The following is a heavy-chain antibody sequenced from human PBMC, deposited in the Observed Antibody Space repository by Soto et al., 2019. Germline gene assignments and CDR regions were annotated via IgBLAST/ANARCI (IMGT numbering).Heavy chain of an antibody. D-gene: IGHD6-19*01. Sequence: EVQLVESGGGLIQPGGSLRLSCAASGFAVSRKYMTWVRQAPGKGLEWVSVIYGGGTTYYADSVKGRFTISRDTSKNTLYLQMNSLRAEDTAVYYCVQTTGWPGFDFWGQGTLDTVSS. CDR2: IYGGGTT. J-gene: IGHJ4*02. CDR3: VQTTGWPGFDF. CDR1: GFAVSRKY. V-gene: IGHV3-53*01.